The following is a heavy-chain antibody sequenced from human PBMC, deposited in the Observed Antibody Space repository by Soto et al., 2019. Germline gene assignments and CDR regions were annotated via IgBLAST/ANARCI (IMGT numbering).Heavy chain of an antibody. CDR3: ARVRGNDYGLYYFDY. Sequence: QVQLVQSGAEVKKPGSSVKVSCKASGGTFSSDAISWVRQAPGQGLEWMGGIIPIFGTANYAQKFQGRVTITADESTSTAYMELSCLRSEYTAVYYCARVRGNDYGLYYFDYWGQGTLVTVSS. CDR1: GGTFSSDA. J-gene: IGHJ4*02. CDR2: IIPIFGTA. V-gene: IGHV1-69*01. D-gene: IGHD4-17*01.